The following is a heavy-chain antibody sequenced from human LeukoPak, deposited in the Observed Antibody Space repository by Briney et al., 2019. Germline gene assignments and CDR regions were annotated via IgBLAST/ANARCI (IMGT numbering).Heavy chain of an antibody. CDR2: IYPGDSDT. Sequence: GESLKISCKGSGYSFTSYWIGWVRQMPGKGLEWMGIIYPGDSDTRYSPSFQGQVTISADKSISTAYLQWSSLKASDTAMYYCARLPTWEWFTAPNWFDPWGQGTLVTVSS. D-gene: IGHD3-3*01. V-gene: IGHV5-51*01. CDR1: GYSFTSYW. J-gene: IGHJ5*02. CDR3: ARLPTWEWFTAPNWFDP.